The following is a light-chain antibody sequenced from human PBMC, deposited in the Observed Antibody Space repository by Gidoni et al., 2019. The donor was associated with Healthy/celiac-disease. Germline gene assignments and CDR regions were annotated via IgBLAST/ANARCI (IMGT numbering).Light chain of an antibody. V-gene: IGKV3-11*01. CDR2: DAS. J-gene: IGKJ2*01. CDR3: QQRSNWPYT. CDR1: QSVSSY. Sequence: EIVFTQSPATLSLSPGERATLSCRDSQSVSSYLAWYQQKPGQAPRLLIYDASNRATGIPARFSGSGSGTDFTLTISSLEPEDFAVYYCQQRSNWPYTFGQGTKLEIK.